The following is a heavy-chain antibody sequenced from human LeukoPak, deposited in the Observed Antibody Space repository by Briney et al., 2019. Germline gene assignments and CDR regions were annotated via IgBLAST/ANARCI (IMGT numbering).Heavy chain of an antibody. CDR2: MNPNSGNT. CDR1: GYTFTSYD. CDR3: ARDLFNYYGSGSSGDY. D-gene: IGHD3-10*01. V-gene: IGHV1-8*01. J-gene: IGHJ4*02. Sequence: ASVKVSCKASGYTFTSYDINWVRQATGQGLEWMGWMNPNSGNTGYAQKFQGRVTMTRNTSISTAYMELSSLRSEDTAVYYCARDLFNYYGSGSSGDYWGQGTLVTISS.